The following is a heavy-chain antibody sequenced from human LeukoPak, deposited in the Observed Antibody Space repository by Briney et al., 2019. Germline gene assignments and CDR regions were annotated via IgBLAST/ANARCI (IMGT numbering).Heavy chain of an antibody. V-gene: IGHV4-31*03. D-gene: IGHD4-11*01. J-gene: IGHJ6*02. Sequence: PSETLSLTCSVSGGSINSDYWNWIRQPPGKGLEWIGYIYYSGSTYYNPSLTSRVTMSVDTSKNQFSLKLSPVTAADTAIYYCARDHTETSSLNFRNYYYYGMDIWGQGTTVIVSS. CDR3: ARDHTETSSLNFRNYYYYGMDI. CDR1: GGSINSDY. CDR2: IYYSGST.